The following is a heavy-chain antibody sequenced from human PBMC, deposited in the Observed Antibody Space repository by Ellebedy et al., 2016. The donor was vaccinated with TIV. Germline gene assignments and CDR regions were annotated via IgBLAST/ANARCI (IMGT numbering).Heavy chain of an antibody. J-gene: IGHJ4*02. D-gene: IGHD6-13*01. V-gene: IGHV3-23*01. Sequence: PGGSLRLSCAASGFTLSCCAMSWVRQTPGKGLEWVSVISNSGDTTYADYVKGRFTISRDNSKDTLFLQMNSLRAEDTGVYYCAKLAGISSWYAEYWGQGTLVTVSS. CDR2: ISNSGDTT. CDR1: GFTLSCCA. CDR3: AKLAGISSWYAEY.